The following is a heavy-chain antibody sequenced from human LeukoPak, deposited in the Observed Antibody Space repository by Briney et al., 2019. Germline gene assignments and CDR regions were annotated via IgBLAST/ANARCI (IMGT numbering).Heavy chain of an antibody. CDR2: INLSGST. CDR3: ARVSISLFGVVTAHFDP. CDR1: GGSFSGSY. V-gene: IGHV4-34*01. D-gene: IGHD3-3*01. Sequence: PSETLSLTCGVSGGSFSGSYWGWIRQPPGKGLEWIGEINLSGSTNYNSSLTSRVTISLDTSKNRFSLNLRSVTTADTAVYYCARVSISLFGVVTAHFDPWGQGTLVAVSS. J-gene: IGHJ5*02.